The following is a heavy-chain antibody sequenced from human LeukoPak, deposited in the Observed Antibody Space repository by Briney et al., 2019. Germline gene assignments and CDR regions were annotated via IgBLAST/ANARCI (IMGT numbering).Heavy chain of an antibody. J-gene: IGHJ4*02. CDR1: GGSFSGYY. Sequence: NPSETLSLTCAVYGGSFSGYYWSWIRQPPGKGLEWIGEINHSGSTNYNPSLKSRVTISVDTSKNQFSLKLSSVTAADTAVYYCARASQSRGYSSGWYHLKSWGQGTLVTVSS. V-gene: IGHV4-34*01. CDR2: INHSGST. D-gene: IGHD6-19*01. CDR3: ARASQSRGYSSGWYHLKS.